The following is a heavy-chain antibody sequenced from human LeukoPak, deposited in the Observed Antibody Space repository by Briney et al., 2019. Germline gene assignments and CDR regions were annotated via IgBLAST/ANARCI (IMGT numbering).Heavy chain of an antibody. D-gene: IGHD3-10*01. J-gene: IGHJ6*02. CDR2: IYLGDSET. CDR3: ARQRYGSGSPYGMDV. CDR1: GYTFTSSW. Sequence: GESLKISCKGSGYTFTSSWIAWVRQMPGKSLEWMGIIYLGDSETRYSPSFQGQVTISADKSISTAYLQWSSLKASDTAMYYCARQRYGSGSPYGMDVWGQGTTVTVSS. V-gene: IGHV5-51*01.